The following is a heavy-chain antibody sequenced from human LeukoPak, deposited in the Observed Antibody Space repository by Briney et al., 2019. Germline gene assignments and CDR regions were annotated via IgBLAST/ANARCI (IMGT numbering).Heavy chain of an antibody. Sequence: GGSLRLSCSASGFTFSSYAMHWVRQAPGKGLEYVSAISSSGGSTYYADSVKGRFTISRDNSKNTLYLQMSSLRAEDTAVYYCVAHCSSTSCYLSFFDYWGQGTLVTVSS. D-gene: IGHD2-2*01. V-gene: IGHV3-64D*06. CDR3: VAHCSSTSCYLSFFDY. J-gene: IGHJ4*02. CDR1: GFTFSSYA. CDR2: ISSSGGST.